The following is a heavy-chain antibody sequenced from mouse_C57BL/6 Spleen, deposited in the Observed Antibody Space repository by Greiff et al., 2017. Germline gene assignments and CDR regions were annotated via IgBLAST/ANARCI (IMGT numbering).Heavy chain of an antibody. D-gene: IGHD2-2*01. CDR3: ARSYGSRYFDV. Sequence: VQLKESEGGLVQPGSSMKLSCTASGFTFSDYYMAWVRQVPEKGLEWVANINYDGSSTYYLDSLKSRFIISRDNAKNILYLQMSSLKSEDTATYYCARSYGSRYFDVWGTGTTVTVSS. CDR2: INYDGSST. V-gene: IGHV5-16*01. CDR1: GFTFSDYY. J-gene: IGHJ1*03.